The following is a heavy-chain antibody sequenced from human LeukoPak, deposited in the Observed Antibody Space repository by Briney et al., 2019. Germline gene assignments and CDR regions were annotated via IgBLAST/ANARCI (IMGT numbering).Heavy chain of an antibody. CDR2: ISSDGSIT. CDR3: ARDRGPRTGSMVREAYDN. D-gene: IGHD3-10*01. J-gene: IGHJ4*02. CDR1: GFTFSNYW. Sequence: GGSLRLSCAASGFTFSNYWIHWVRQAPGKGLVWVSRISSDGSITNYADSVKGRFTISRDNAKNTLYLQMNSLRAEDTAVYYCARDRGPRTGSMVREAYDNWGQETLVTVSS. V-gene: IGHV3-74*01.